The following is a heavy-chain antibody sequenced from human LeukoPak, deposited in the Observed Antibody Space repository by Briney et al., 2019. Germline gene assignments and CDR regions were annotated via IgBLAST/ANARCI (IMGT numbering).Heavy chain of an antibody. V-gene: IGHV3-30*02. CDR2: IRYDESNK. J-gene: IGHJ3*02. CDR1: GFTFSNYD. CDR3: AKAADYAFDI. Sequence: GGSLRLSCAASGFTFSNYDMHWVRQAPGKGLEWVAFIRYDESNKYHADSVKGRFTISRDNSKNTLYLQMNSLRAEDTAVYCCAKAADYAFDIWGQGTMVTVSS. D-gene: IGHD5-12*01.